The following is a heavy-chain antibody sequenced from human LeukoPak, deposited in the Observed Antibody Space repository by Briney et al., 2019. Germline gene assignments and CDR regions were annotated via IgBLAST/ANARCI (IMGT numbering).Heavy chain of an antibody. CDR3: ARVLLWFGETYGMDV. V-gene: IGHV3-30*04. CDR1: GFTFSSYA. D-gene: IGHD3-10*01. CDR2: ISYDGSNK. Sequence: GGSLRLSCAASGFTFSSYAMHWVRQAPGKGLEWVAVISYDGSNKYYADSVKGRFTISRDNSKNTLYLQMNSLRAEDTAVYCCARVLLWFGETYGMDVWGQGTTVTVSS. J-gene: IGHJ6*02.